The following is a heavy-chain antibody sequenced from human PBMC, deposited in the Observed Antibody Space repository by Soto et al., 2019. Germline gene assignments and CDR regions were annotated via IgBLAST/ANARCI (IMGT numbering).Heavy chain of an antibody. Sequence: GGSLRLSCAASGFTFSNAWMSWVRQAPGKGLEWVGRIKSKTDGGTTDYAAPVKGRFTISRDDSKNTLYLQMNSLKTEDTAVYYCTTFFRGPAAPMRWFDPWGQGTLVTVSS. J-gene: IGHJ5*02. CDR1: GFTFSNAW. CDR3: TTFFRGPAAPMRWFDP. D-gene: IGHD2-2*01. V-gene: IGHV3-15*01. CDR2: IKSKTDGGTT.